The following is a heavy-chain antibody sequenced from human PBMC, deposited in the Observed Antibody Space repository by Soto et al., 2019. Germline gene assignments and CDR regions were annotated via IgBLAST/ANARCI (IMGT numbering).Heavy chain of an antibody. J-gene: IGHJ4*02. CDR3: ARDRNVRFLEWFPLSY. D-gene: IGHD3-3*01. Sequence: GESLKISCAASGFTFSSYAMHWVRQAPGKGLEWVAVISYDGSNKYYADSVKGRFTISRDNSKNTLYLQMNSLRAEDTAVYYCARDRNVRFLEWFPLSYWGQGTLVTVSS. CDR1: GFTFSSYA. CDR2: ISYDGSNK. V-gene: IGHV3-30-3*01.